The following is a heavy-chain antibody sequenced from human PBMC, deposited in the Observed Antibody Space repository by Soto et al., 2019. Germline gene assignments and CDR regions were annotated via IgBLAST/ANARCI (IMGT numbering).Heavy chain of an antibody. Sequence: EVQLVESGGGLVQPGGSLRLSCAVSGFTFSDHYVDWVRQAPGKGLEWVGRSRNKANSYTTEYAASVKGRLTISRDDSKNSLYLQMNSLKTEDTAMYYCTRAQPATLFDYWGQGTLVTVSS. CDR3: TRAQPATLFDY. CDR1: GFTFSDHY. D-gene: IGHD6-25*01. CDR2: SRNKANSYTT. V-gene: IGHV3-72*01. J-gene: IGHJ4*02.